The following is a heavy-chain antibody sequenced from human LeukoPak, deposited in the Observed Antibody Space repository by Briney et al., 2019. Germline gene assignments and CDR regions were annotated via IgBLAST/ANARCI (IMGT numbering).Heavy chain of an antibody. Sequence: ASVKVSCKASGYTFTSYDINWVRQATGQGLEWMGWMNPNSGNTGYAQKFQGRVTMTRNTSISTAYMELSSLRSEDTAVYYCARLGGSGSYFHYYYYGMDVWGQGTTVTVSS. J-gene: IGHJ6*02. D-gene: IGHD3-10*01. CDR2: MNPNSGNT. CDR3: ARLGGSGSYFHYYYYGMDV. CDR1: GYTFTSYD. V-gene: IGHV1-8*01.